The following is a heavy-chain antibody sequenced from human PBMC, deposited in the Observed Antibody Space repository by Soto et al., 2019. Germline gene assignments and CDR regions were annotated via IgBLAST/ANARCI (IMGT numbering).Heavy chain of an antibody. Sequence: QVQLQESGPGLVKPSQTLSLTCTVSGGSISSGDYYWRWIRQPPGKGLEWIGYIYYSGSTYYNPSLKSRVTISVDTSKNQFSLELSSVTAADTAVYYSASNSYGYIFYVYWGQATLVTVSS. D-gene: IGHD5-18*01. V-gene: IGHV4-30-4*01. CDR3: ASNSYGYIFYVY. CDR2: IYYSGST. CDR1: GGSISSGDYY. J-gene: IGHJ4*02.